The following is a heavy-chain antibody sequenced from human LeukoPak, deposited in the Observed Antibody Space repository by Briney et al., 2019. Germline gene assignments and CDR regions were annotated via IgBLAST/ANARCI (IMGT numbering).Heavy chain of an antibody. CDR3: TTFYHEYSPY. CDR2: IKSNADGGTP. D-gene: IGHD2/OR15-2a*01. Sequence: GGSLRLSCAASGFSFMNAWMIWVRQAPGKGLEWVGRIKSNADGGTPDYAAPARGRFTISRNDSKNTLYLQMNSLKTEDTAVYYCTTFYHEYSPYWGRGTLVTVSS. J-gene: IGHJ4*02. V-gene: IGHV3-15*01. CDR1: GFSFMNAW.